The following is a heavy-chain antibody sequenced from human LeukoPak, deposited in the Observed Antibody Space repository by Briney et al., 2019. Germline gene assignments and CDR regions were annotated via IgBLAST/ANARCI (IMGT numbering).Heavy chain of an antibody. CDR2: IYTSGST. D-gene: IGHD6-19*01. CDR3: ARAVAGARSYYYYYMDV. CDR1: GGSISSYY. Sequence: SETLSLTCTVSGGSISSYYWSWIRQPPGKGLEWIGYIYTSGSTNYNPSLKRRVTISVYPSKNQFSLKLSSVPAADTAVYYCARAVAGARSYYYYYMDVWGKGTTVTVSS. V-gene: IGHV4-4*09. J-gene: IGHJ6*03.